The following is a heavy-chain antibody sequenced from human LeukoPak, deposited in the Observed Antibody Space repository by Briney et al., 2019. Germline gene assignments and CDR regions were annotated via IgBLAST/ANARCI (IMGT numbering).Heavy chain of an antibody. J-gene: IGHJ2*01. Sequence: PGGSLRVSCTASGFTFSSYWMHWVRQAPGKGLVWVSRINSEGSSTNYADSVKGRCTISRDNAKNTLYLEMNSLRAEDTAVYYCARGTKRRCSSASCFTDSDVWGRGTLVTVFS. CDR1: GFTFSSYW. CDR3: ARGTKRRCSSASCFTDSDV. CDR2: INSEGSST. V-gene: IGHV3-74*01. D-gene: IGHD2-2*02.